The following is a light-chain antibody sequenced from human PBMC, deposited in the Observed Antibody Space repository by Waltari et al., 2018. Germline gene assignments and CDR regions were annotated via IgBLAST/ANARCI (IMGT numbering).Light chain of an antibody. CDR2: KDT. V-gene: IGLV3-25*03. CDR3: QSGDSTYTVL. J-gene: IGLJ2*01. CDR1: LLSKKY. Sequence: SSELTQPPSVSVSPGQTARITCSGELLSKKYAYWYQQKPGQAPVVVIFKDTERPSGIPERFSGSTSGTEVTLTITGVQADDAADYYCQSGDSTYTVLFGGGTKLTVL.